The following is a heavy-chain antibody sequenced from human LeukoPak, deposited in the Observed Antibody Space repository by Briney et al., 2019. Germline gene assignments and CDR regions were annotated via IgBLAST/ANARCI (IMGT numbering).Heavy chain of an antibody. J-gene: IGHJ4*02. CDR2: ISGSGGST. D-gene: IGHD3-10*01. Sequence: GGSLRLSCAASGFTFNNYAMSWVRRAPGKGLEWVSGISGSGGSTYYADPVKGRFTISRDNSKNTLYLQMNSLTAEDTAVYYCAKDSVPYYYGSGSYPDYWGQGTLVTVSS. V-gene: IGHV3-23*01. CDR1: GFTFNNYA. CDR3: AKDSVPYYYGSGSYPDY.